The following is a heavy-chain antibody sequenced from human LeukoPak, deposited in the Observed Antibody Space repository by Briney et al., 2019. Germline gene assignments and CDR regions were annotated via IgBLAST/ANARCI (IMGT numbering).Heavy chain of an antibody. Sequence: SETLSLTCAVYGXSFSGYYWSWIRQPPGKGLEWIAFIYYTGSTNYNPSLKSRVTISVDTSKNQFSLKLSSVTAADTAVYYCAGMRITTPTVRTLDYWGQGTLVTVSS. CDR2: IYYTGST. CDR3: AGMRITTPTVRTLDY. V-gene: IGHV4-59*01. J-gene: IGHJ4*02. D-gene: IGHD1-14*01. CDR1: GXSFSGYY.